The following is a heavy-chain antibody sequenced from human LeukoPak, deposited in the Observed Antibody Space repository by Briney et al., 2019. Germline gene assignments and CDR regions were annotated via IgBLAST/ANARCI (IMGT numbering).Heavy chain of an antibody. Sequence: GGSLRLSCAASGFIFNNNAMSWVRQAPGKGLEWVSAINAGGGSTYYADSVKGRFTISRDNSKNTLYLQMNSLRAEDTAVYYCAATVNVQVYWGQGTLVTVSS. D-gene: IGHD3-16*02. J-gene: IGHJ4*02. CDR3: AATVNVQVY. CDR2: INAGGGST. V-gene: IGHV3-23*01. CDR1: GFIFNNNA.